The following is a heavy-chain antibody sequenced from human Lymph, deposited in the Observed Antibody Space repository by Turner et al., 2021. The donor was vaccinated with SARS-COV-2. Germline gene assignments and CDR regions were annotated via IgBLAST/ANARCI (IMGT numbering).Heavy chain of an antibody. D-gene: IGHD2-15*01. CDR3: AKMGGVYCSGGNCYSGRLDY. J-gene: IGHJ4*02. CDR2: ISYDGSNK. CDR1: GFTFRRYG. Sequence: QVQLVESGGGVVQPGRSLRLSCAASGFTFRRYGMHWVRQAPGKGLGWVAVISYDGSNKYYADSVKGRFTITRDNSKNTLFLQMNSLRAEDTAVYYCAKMGGVYCSGGNCYSGRLDYWGQGTLVTVSS. V-gene: IGHV3-30*18.